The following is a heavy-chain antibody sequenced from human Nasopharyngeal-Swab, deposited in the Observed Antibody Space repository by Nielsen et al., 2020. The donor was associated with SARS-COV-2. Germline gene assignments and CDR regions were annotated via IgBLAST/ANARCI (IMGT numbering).Heavy chain of an antibody. Sequence: SETLSLTCAVYGGSFSGYYWSWIRQPPGKGLEWIGEINHSGSTNYNPSLKSRVTISVDTSKNQFSLKLSSLTAADTAVYYCAREDTAMGEIFDYWGQGTLVTVSS. CDR1: GGSFSGYY. D-gene: IGHD5-18*01. V-gene: IGHV4-34*01. J-gene: IGHJ4*02. CDR2: INHSGST. CDR3: AREDTAMGEIFDY.